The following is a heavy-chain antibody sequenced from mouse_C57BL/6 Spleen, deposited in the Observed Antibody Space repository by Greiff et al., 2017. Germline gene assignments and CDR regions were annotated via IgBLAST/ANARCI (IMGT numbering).Heavy chain of an antibody. J-gene: IGHJ4*01. D-gene: IGHD2-4*01. CDR2: ISYDGSN. CDR1: GYSITSGYY. Sequence: VQLQQSGPGLVKPSQSLSLTCSVTGYSITSGYYWNWIRQFPGNQLEWMGYISYDGSNNYNPSLKNRISITRDTSKNQFFLKLNSVTTEDTATYYGARDDYDGGNYYAMDYWGQGTSVTVSS. CDR3: ARDDYDGGNYYAMDY. V-gene: IGHV3-6*01.